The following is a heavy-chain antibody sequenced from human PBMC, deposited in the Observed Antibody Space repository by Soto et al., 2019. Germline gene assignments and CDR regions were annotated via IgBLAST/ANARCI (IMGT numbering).Heavy chain of an antibody. D-gene: IGHD3-3*02. CDR2: INHSGST. V-gene: IGHV4-34*01. CDR3: ARGVSIILSFLFPPAFYFAS. J-gene: IGHJ4*02. Sequence: SETLSLTCAVYGGSFSGYYWSWIRQPPGKGLEWIGEINHSGSTNYNPSLKSRVTISVDTSKNQFSLKLSSVTAADTAVYYCARGVSIILSFLFPPAFYFASRGQAPPVTV. CDR1: GGSFSGYY.